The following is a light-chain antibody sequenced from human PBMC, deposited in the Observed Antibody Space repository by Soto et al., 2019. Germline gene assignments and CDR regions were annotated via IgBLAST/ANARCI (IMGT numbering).Light chain of an antibody. CDR2: GAS. J-gene: IGKJ2*01. CDR1: QSVSINY. Sequence: EIVLTQSPSSLSLSPGDRATLSCRASQSVSINYIAWYRQRPGQAPRLLIYGASSRSTGIPDRFSGSGSGTDFTLTISRLEPEDFAVFYCQQFGSSPYTFGQGTKLEIK. V-gene: IGKV3-20*01. CDR3: QQFGSSPYT.